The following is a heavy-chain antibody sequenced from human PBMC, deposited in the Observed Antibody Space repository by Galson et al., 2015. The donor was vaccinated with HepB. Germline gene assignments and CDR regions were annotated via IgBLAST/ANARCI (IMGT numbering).Heavy chain of an antibody. Sequence: SVKVSCKASGYTFTNYAINWVRQAPGQGLEWMGWIHTNTGNPTYAQGFTGRFVFSLDTPVSTAYVQISSLKAEDTAVYYCVRDGNIDCSSTNCFDYWGQGTLVTVSS. CDR2: IHTNTGNP. V-gene: IGHV7-4-1*02. CDR1: GYTFTNYA. CDR3: VRDGNIDCSSTNCFDY. D-gene: IGHD2-2*01. J-gene: IGHJ4*02.